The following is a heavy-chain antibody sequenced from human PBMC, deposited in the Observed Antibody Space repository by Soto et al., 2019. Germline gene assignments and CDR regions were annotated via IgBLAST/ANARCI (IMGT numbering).Heavy chain of an antibody. CDR1: GFTFSNYA. V-gene: IGHV3-23*01. CDR3: AREFAPGSPNYDY. J-gene: IGHJ4*02. Sequence: GGSLRFSCAASGFTFSNYAMSWVRQAPGKGLEWVSTFTRSGNTYYADSMKGRFTISRDNSKNTLYLQMDSLRAEDTAVYYCAREFAPGSPNYDYWGLGTLVTVSS. CDR2: FTRSGNT. D-gene: IGHD3-10*01.